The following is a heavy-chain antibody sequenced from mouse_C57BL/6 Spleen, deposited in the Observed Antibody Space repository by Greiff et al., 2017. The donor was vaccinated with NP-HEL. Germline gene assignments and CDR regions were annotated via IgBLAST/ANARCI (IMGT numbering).Heavy chain of an antibody. V-gene: IGHV1-82*01. Sequence: VQLQQSGPELVKPGASVKISCKASGYAFSSSWMNWVKQRPGKGLEWIGRIYPGDGDTNYNGKFKGNATLTADKSSSTAYMPLSSLTSEDSAVYFCASYYGYCDYWGQGTTLTVSS. CDR2: IYPGDGDT. J-gene: IGHJ2*01. D-gene: IGHD2-10*01. CDR3: ASYYGYCDY. CDR1: GYAFSSSW.